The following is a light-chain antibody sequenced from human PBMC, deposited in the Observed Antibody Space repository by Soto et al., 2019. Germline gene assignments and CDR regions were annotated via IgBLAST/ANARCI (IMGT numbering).Light chain of an antibody. CDR2: EVS. CDR3: SSYTTGNTI. J-gene: IGLJ2*01. CDR1: SSDIDHYKY. V-gene: IGLV2-14*01. Sequence: QSALTQPASVSGSPGQSITISCTGTSSDIDHYKYVSWFQQYPGKAPKVIIYEVSNRPSGVSNRFSGSKSGNTASLTISGLQAEDEADYYCSSYTTGNTIFGGGTKLTVL.